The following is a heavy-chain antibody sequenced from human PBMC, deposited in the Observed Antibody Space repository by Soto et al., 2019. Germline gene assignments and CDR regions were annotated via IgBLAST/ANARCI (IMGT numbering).Heavy chain of an antibody. CDR2: INHSGST. V-gene: IGHV4-34*01. Sequence: SDTLSLTCAVYGGSFSGYYWSWIRQPPGKGLEWIGEINHSGSTNYNPSLKSRVTISVDTSKNQFSLKLSSVTAADTAVYYCARADYDFWSGYPDAFDIWGQGTMVTVSS. J-gene: IGHJ3*02. CDR3: ARADYDFWSGYPDAFDI. D-gene: IGHD3-3*01. CDR1: GGSFSGYY.